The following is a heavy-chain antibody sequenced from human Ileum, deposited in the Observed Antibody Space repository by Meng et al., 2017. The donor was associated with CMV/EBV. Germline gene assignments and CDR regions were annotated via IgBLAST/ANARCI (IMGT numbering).Heavy chain of an antibody. Sequence: CAASGFTFSSYAMSWVRQAPGKGLEWVSAISGSGGSTYYADSVKGRFTISRDNSKNTLYLQMNSLRAEDTAVYYCAKDPKDSSSPFDYWGQGTLVTVSS. D-gene: IGHD6-6*01. CDR1: GFTFSSYA. CDR3: AKDPKDSSSPFDY. J-gene: IGHJ4*02. CDR2: ISGSGGST. V-gene: IGHV3-23*01.